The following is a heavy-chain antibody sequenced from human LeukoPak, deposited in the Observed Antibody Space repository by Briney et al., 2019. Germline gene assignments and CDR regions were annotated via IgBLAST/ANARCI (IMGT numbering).Heavy chain of an antibody. Sequence: SETLSLTCTVSGGSISSYYWSWIRRPPGKGLEWIGYIYYSGSTNYNPSLKSRVTISVDTSKNQFSLKLSSVTAADTAVYYCARRRLAAAGLYNWLDPWVQGNLVTVSS. CDR1: GGSISSYY. D-gene: IGHD6-13*01. CDR2: IYYSGST. V-gene: IGHV4-59*08. J-gene: IGHJ5*02. CDR3: ARRRLAAAGLYNWLDP.